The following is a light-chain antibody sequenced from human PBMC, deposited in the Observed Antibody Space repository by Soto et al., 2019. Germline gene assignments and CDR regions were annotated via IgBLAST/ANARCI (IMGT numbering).Light chain of an antibody. J-gene: IGKJ1*01. CDR3: QQYYNYST. V-gene: IGKV1-5*01. CDR1: QTISSW. Sequence: IQITQAPSTLYASGGDRATITCLASQTISSWLAWYRQKPGKAPDLLIYDASKLQSGVPASFSGSESGTEFTLTIASLQPDDFATYYCQQYYNYSTFGQGTKVDIK. CDR2: DAS.